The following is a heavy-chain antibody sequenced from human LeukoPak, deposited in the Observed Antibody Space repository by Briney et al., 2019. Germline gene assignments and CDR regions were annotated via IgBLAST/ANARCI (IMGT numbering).Heavy chain of an antibody. Sequence: SETLSLTCTVSGGSMRSYYWVWIRQPPGKGLEWIGYIYYSGSTDYNPSLKSRVTISVDTSKNQFSLKMSSVTAADTAMYYCARAPNGFGAFDIWGPGTMVTVSS. CDR2: IYYSGST. D-gene: IGHD2-8*01. CDR3: ARAPNGFGAFDI. CDR1: GGSMRSYY. J-gene: IGHJ3*02. V-gene: IGHV4-59*01.